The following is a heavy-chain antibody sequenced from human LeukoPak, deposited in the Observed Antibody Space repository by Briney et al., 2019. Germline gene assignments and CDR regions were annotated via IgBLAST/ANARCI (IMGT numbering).Heavy chain of an antibody. Sequence: GAAVKVSCKASGYTFSSNAINWVRQAPGQGRGWMGWIDTNTGTPTYAQGFTRQFVFSSDTSVSTAYLQISSLNAEATAEYFCARGYDSSGYFSDWGQGTLVTVSS. V-gene: IGHV7-4-1*02. CDR3: ARGYDSSGYFSD. J-gene: IGHJ4*02. CDR1: GYTFSSNA. D-gene: IGHD3-22*01. CDR2: IDTNTGTP.